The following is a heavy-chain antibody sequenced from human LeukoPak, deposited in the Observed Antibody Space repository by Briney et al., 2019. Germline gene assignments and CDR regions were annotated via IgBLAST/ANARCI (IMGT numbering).Heavy chain of an antibody. Sequence: PSETLSLTCAVYGGSFSGYYWSWIRQPPGKVLEWIGEIKHSGSTNYNPSHKSRVTISVDTSKNQFSLKLSSVTAADTAVYYCATNTAILRYFDYWGQRTLVTVSS. CDR1: GGSFSGYY. CDR2: IKHSGST. CDR3: ATNTAILRYFDY. D-gene: IGHD5-18*01. V-gene: IGHV4-34*01. J-gene: IGHJ4*02.